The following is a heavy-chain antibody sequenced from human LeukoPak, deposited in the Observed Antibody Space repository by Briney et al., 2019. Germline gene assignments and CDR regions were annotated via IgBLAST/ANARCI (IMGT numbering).Heavy chain of an antibody. Sequence: GRSLRLSCAASGFTFSSDGMHWVRQAPGKGLEWVAFIWPDGSNKYYADSVKGRFTISRDNSNSTLFLQMNSLRGEDTAIYYCARGYGSSAHFDFWGQGTLVTVSS. CDR3: ARGYGSSAHFDF. D-gene: IGHD1-1*01. CDR2: IWPDGSNK. CDR1: GFTFSSDG. J-gene: IGHJ4*02. V-gene: IGHV3-33*01.